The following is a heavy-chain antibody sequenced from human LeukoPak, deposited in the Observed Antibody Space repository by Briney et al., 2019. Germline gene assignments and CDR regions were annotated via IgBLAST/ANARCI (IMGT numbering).Heavy chain of an antibody. CDR2: ISGSGGST. Sequence: PGGSLRLSCAASGFTFSSYAMSWVRQAPGKGLEWVSAISGSGGSTYYADSVKDRFTISRDNAKNSLYLQMNSLRAEDTAVYYCARDWGAKFGELPNFDYWGQGTLVTVSS. V-gene: IGHV3-23*01. D-gene: IGHD3-10*02. CDR3: ARDWGAKFGELPNFDY. CDR1: GFTFSSYA. J-gene: IGHJ4*02.